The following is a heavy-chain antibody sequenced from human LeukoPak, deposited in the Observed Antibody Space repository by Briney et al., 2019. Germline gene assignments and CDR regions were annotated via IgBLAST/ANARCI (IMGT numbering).Heavy chain of an antibody. CDR3: ARDRGGSTLAAFDI. J-gene: IGHJ3*02. D-gene: IGHD4-23*01. CDR1: GFTFSDYY. CDR2: ISSSGSTI. V-gene: IGHV3-11*01. Sequence: PGGSLRLSCAASGFTFSDYYMSWIRQAPGKGLEWVSYISSSGSTIYYADSVKGRFTISRDNAKNSLYLQMNSLRAEDTAAYYCARDRGGSTLAAFDIWGQGTMVTVSS.